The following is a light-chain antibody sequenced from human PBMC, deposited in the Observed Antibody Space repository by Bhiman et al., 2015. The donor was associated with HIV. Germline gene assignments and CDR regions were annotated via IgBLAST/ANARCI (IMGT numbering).Light chain of an antibody. CDR1: SSNIGAGYD. CDR2: GNS. J-gene: IGLJ2*01. Sequence: QSVLTQPPSVSGAPGQRVTISCTGSSSNIGAGYDVHWFQQLPKTAPKLLIYGNSNRPSGVPDRFSGSKSGTSASLAITGLQAEDEADYYCQSYDTILSAVVFGGGTRLTVL. CDR3: QSYDTILSAVV. V-gene: IGLV1-40*01.